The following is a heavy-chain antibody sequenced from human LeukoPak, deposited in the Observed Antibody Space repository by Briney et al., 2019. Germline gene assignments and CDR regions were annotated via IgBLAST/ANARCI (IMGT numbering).Heavy chain of an antibody. J-gene: IGHJ4*02. V-gene: IGHV3-21*01. CDR3: ARDKEYSSSSPDY. CDR1: GFTFSSYS. Sequence: PGGSLRLSCAASGFTFSSYSMNWVRQAPGKGLEWVSSISSSSSYIYYADSVKGRFTISRDNAKNSLYLQMNSLRAEDTAVYYCARDKEYSSSSPDYWGQEPLVTVSS. D-gene: IGHD6-13*01. CDR2: ISSSSSYI.